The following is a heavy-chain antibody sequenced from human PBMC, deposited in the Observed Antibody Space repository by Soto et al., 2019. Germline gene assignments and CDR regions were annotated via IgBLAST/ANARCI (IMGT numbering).Heavy chain of an antibody. V-gene: IGHV1-69*05. CDR1: GGTFSSYA. CDR2: IIPIFGTA. Sequence: GASVKVSCKASGGTFSSYAISWVRQAPGQGLEWMGGIIPIFGTANYAQKLQGRVTMTTDTSTSTAYMELRSLRSDDTAVYYCARGVVVTAVHYYYGMDVWGQGTTVTVSS. J-gene: IGHJ6*02. CDR3: ARGVVVTAVHYYYGMDV. D-gene: IGHD2-21*02.